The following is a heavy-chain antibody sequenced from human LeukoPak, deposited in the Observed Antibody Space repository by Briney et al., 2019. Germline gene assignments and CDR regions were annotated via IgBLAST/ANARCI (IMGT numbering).Heavy chain of an antibody. V-gene: IGHV4-59*01. J-gene: IGHJ6*02. CDR3: ARVRSARPYYYGMDG. Sequence: SETLSLTCTVSGGSISSYYWSWIRQPPGKGLEWIGYIYYSGSTNYNPSLKSRVTISVDTSKNQFSLKLSSVTAADTAVYYCARVRSARPYYYGMDGWGQGTTVTVSS. CDR1: GGSISSYY. D-gene: IGHD6-25*01. CDR2: IYYSGST.